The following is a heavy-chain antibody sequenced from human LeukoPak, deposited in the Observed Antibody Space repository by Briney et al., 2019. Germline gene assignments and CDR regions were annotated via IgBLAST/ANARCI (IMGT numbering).Heavy chain of an antibody. CDR3: ARPRTYSSSWSPFDY. D-gene: IGHD6-13*01. V-gene: IGHV3-33*01. Sequence: PGRSLRLSCAASGFTFNSYGMHWVRQAPGKGLEWVALIWYDGNNKYYADSVKGRFTISRDNSKNTLYLQMNSLRAEDTAVYYCARPRTYSSSWSPFDYWGQGTLVTVSS. J-gene: IGHJ4*02. CDR2: IWYDGNNK. CDR1: GFTFNSYG.